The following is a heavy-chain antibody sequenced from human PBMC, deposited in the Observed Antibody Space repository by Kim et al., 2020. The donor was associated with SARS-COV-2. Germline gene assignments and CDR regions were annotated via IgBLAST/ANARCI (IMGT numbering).Heavy chain of an antibody. D-gene: IGHD2-15*01. Sequence: PSLKSRVTISVDTSKNQFSLKLSSVTAADTAVYYCARRGVEYYYYYGMDVWGQGTTVTVSS. J-gene: IGHJ6*02. CDR3: ARRGVEYYYYYGMDV. V-gene: IGHV4-61*07.